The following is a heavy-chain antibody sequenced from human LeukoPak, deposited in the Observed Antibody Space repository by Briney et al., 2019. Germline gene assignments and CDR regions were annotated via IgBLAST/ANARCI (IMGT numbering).Heavy chain of an antibody. CDR3: ARGYSGGYYLIDAFDI. V-gene: IGHV3-30*02. Sequence: PGGSLRLSCAASGFTFSSYGMHWVRQAPGKGLEWVTFIRYDGNNKYYAGSVKGRFTISRDNAKNSLYLQMNSLRAEDTAVYYCARGYSGGYYLIDAFDIWGQGTMVTVSS. CDR2: IRYDGNNK. D-gene: IGHD1-26*01. J-gene: IGHJ3*02. CDR1: GFTFSSYG.